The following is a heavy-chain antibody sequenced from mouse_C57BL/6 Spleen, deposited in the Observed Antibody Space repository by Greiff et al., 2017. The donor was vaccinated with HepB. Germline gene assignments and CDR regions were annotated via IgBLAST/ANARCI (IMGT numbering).Heavy chain of an antibody. CDR2: ISSGSSTI. Sequence: VQLKESGGGLVKPGGSLKLSCAASGFTFSDYGMHWVRQAPEKGLEWVAYISSGSSTIYYADTVKGRFTISRDNAKNTLFLQMTSLRSEDTAMYYCARGRLYAMDYWGQGTSGTVSS. V-gene: IGHV5-17*01. CDR3: ARGRLYAMDY. J-gene: IGHJ4*01. CDR1: GFTFSDYG. D-gene: IGHD3-2*02.